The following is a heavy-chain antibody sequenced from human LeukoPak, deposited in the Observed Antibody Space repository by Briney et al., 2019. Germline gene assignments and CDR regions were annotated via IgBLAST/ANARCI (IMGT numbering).Heavy chain of an antibody. CDR3: ARELDSSYNWFDP. Sequence: NASETLSLTCTVSGGSISSGSYYWSWIRQPAGKGLEWIGRIYTSGGTNYNPSLKSRVTISVDTSKNQFSLKLSSVTAADTAVYYCARELDSSYNWFDPWGQGTLVTVSS. D-gene: IGHD6-6*01. V-gene: IGHV4-61*02. CDR2: IYTSGGT. J-gene: IGHJ5*02. CDR1: GGSISSGSYY.